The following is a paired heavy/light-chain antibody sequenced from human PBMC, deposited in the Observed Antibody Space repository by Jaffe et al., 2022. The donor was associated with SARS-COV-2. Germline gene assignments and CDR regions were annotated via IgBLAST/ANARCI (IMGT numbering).Light chain of an antibody. CDR3: QQYGSSPWT. CDR1: QSVTNNY. J-gene: IGKJ1*01. V-gene: IGKV3-20*01. CDR2: GAS. Sequence: EIVLTQSPGTLSLSPGERATLSCRASQSVTNNYLAWYQQKPGQAPRLLIYGASSRATGIPDSFSGSGSGTDFTLTISRLEPEDFAVYYCQQYGSSPWTFGHGTKVEIK.
Heavy chain of an antibody. Sequence: QVQLVQSGAEVKKPGASIKVSCKASGYTFNTYGISWVRQAPGQGLEWVGWISPYNGDTNYAQKLQGRVTMTTDTSASTAYMELRSLTSDDTAVYYCARKRGSGWVDSWGQGTLVAVSS. D-gene: IGHD6-19*01. CDR2: ISPYNGDT. CDR3: ARKRGSGWVDS. CDR1: GYTFNTYG. V-gene: IGHV1-18*01. J-gene: IGHJ4*02.